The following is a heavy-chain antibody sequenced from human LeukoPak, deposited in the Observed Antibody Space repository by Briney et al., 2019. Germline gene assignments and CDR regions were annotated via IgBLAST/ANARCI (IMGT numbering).Heavy chain of an antibody. J-gene: IGHJ6*03. CDR1: GFTFSSYA. Sequence: PGRFLRLSCAASGFTFSSYAMHWVRQAPGKGLEWVAVISYDGSNKYYADSVKGRFTISRDNSKNTLYLQMNSLRAEDTAVSYCARDFLRFLCYMDVWGKGTTVTVSS. V-gene: IGHV3-30-3*01. CDR2: ISYDGSNK. D-gene: IGHD3-3*01. CDR3: ARDFLRFLCYMDV.